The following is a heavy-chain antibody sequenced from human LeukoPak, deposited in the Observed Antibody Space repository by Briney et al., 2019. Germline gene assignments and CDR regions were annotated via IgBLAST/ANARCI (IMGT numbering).Heavy chain of an antibody. CDR3: ARDGDLKYDYYYMDV. CDR1: GGSISKFY. V-gene: IGHV4-4*08. D-gene: IGHD2-21*01. Sequence: PSETLSLICTVSGGSISKFYWSWIRQSPGKGLEWIGHIYTSGSTNYNPSLKSRVTISLDTSKNQFSLKLTSVTAADTAVYYCARDGDLKYDYYYMDVWGKGTTVTVSS. CDR2: IYTSGST. J-gene: IGHJ6*03.